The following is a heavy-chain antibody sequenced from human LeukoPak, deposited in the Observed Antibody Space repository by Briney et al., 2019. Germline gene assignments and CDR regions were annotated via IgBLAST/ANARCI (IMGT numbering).Heavy chain of an antibody. J-gene: IGHJ4*02. D-gene: IGHD5-18*01. CDR3: ARSKGMDTAMVDYFDY. V-gene: IGHV4-59*01. CDR2: IYYSGST. Sequence: SETLSLTCTVSGGSLSSYYWSWIRQPPGKGLGWSGYIYYSGSTNYNPSLKSRVTISVDTSKNQFSLKLSAVTAADTAVYYCARSKGMDTAMVDYFDYWGQGTLVTVSS. CDR1: GGSLSSYY.